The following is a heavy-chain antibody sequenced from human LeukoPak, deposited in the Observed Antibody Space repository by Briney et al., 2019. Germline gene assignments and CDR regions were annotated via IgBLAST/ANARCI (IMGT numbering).Heavy chain of an antibody. CDR2: IYYGGST. D-gene: IGHD6-19*01. V-gene: IGHV4-59*02. CDR1: GDSVSSYY. Sequence: PSETLSLTCTVSGDSVSSYYWSWIRQPPGKGLRWIGYIYYGGSTNYNPSLKSRVTISVDSSKNQFSLRLTSVTAADTALYYCAGGSDSSGWRRFDYWGQGILVTVSS. CDR3: AGGSDSSGWRRFDY. J-gene: IGHJ4*02.